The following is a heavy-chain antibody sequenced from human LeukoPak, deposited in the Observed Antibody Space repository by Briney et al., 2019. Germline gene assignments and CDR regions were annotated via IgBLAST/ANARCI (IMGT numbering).Heavy chain of an antibody. Sequence: GGSLRLSCAVSGFPFSKFAMHWVRQAPGKGLEWVAVISYDGSHKYYADSVKGRFTISRDNSKNTLYLQMNSLRAEDTAVYYCAKDPYSSSWYVGDAFDIWGQGTMVTVSS. J-gene: IGHJ3*02. CDR1: GFPFSKFA. CDR2: ISYDGSHK. CDR3: AKDPYSSSWYVGDAFDI. D-gene: IGHD6-13*01. V-gene: IGHV3-30*04.